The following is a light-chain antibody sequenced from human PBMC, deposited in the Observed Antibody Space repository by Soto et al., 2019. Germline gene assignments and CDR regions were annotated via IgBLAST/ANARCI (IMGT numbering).Light chain of an antibody. V-gene: IGLV2-11*01. CDR1: NSDIGGYNY. Sequence: QSALTQPRSVSGSPGQSVTISCTGTNSDIGGYNYVSWYQQHPGKAPKVMIYDLSRRPSGVTDRFSCSKSGNTASLTISGLRAEDAADLSDCAVAAKGNFRVCGAGTKLAVL. CDR2: DLS. CDR3: CAVAAKGNFRV. J-gene: IGLJ3*02.